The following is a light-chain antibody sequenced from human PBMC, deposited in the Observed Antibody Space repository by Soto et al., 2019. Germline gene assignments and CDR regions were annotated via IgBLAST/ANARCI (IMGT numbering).Light chain of an antibody. J-gene: IGKJ4*01. Sequence: DIQMAQSPSTLSASVGYRVTITCRASQSISSWLAWYQQKPGKAPKLLIYDASSLESGVPSRFSGSGSGTEFTLTISSLQPDDFATYYCQQYNSYLLTFGGGTKVAIK. CDR2: DAS. V-gene: IGKV1-5*01. CDR3: QQYNSYLLT. CDR1: QSISSW.